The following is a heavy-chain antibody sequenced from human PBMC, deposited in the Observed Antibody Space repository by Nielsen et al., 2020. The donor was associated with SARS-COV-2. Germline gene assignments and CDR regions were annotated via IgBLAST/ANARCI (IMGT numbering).Heavy chain of an antibody. J-gene: IGHJ4*02. Sequence: GESLKISCAASGFTFSSYWMSWVRQAPGKGLEWVANIKQDGSEKCYVDSVKGRFTISRDNAKNSLYLQMNSLRAEDTAVYYCARDRARYYFDYWGQGTLVTVSS. V-gene: IGHV3-7*03. CDR2: IKQDGSEK. D-gene: IGHD4/OR15-4a*01. CDR3: ARDRARYYFDY. CDR1: GFTFSSYW.